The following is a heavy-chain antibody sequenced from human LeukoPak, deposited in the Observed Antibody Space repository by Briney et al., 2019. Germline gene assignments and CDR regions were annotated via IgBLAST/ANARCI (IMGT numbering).Heavy chain of an antibody. CDR3: AKAMSARNYYGSGSSDY. V-gene: IGHV3-69-1*01. J-gene: IGHJ4*02. CDR1: GFTFSDYY. CDR2: ITSSATT. D-gene: IGHD3-10*01. Sequence: GGSLRLSCAASGFTFSDYYMTWIRQAPGKGLEWVSYITSSATTYYADSVKGRFTISRDNSKNTLYMQMNIVSAEDTAVYNCAKAMSARNYYGSGSSDYWGQGTLVTVSS.